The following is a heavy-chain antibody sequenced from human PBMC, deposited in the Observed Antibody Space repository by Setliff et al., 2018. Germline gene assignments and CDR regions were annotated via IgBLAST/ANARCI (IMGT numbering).Heavy chain of an antibody. J-gene: IGHJ3*02. CDR2: IYNSGNT. CDR3: ATSYTILSPFHI. Sequence: SEPLSLTCSISGASISSHFWSWIRRPPGKGLEWIGYIYNSGNTKSNPSLKSRVTISMDTSKNQFSLRLNSVTAADTAVYYCATSYTILSPFHIWGQGSMVTVSS. CDR1: GASISSHF. D-gene: IGHD2-2*02. V-gene: IGHV4-59*11.